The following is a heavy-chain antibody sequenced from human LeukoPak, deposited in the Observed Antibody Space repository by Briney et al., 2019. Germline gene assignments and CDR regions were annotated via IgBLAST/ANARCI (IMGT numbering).Heavy chain of an antibody. CDR3: ARHTFGVVTLIDY. Sequence: SETLSLTCTVSGDSISNYYWSWIRQPAGKGLEWIGRIYTSGSTNYNPSLKSRVTMSVDTSKNQFSLKLSSVTAADTAVYYCARHTFGVVTLIDYWGQGTLVTVSS. D-gene: IGHD3-3*01. V-gene: IGHV4-4*07. J-gene: IGHJ4*02. CDR2: IYTSGST. CDR1: GDSISNYY.